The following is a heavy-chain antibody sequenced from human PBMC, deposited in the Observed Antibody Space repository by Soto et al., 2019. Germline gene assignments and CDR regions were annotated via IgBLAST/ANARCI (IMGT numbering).Heavy chain of an antibody. D-gene: IGHD3-3*01. J-gene: IGHJ6*02. CDR1: GGSISSSSYY. Sequence: SETLSLTCTVSGGSISSSSYYWGWIRQPPGKGLEWIGSIYYSGSTYYNPSLKSRVTISVDTSKNQFSLKLSSVTAADTAVYYCATLFGVVSPDYYYYGMDVWGQGTTVTVSS. V-gene: IGHV4-39*01. CDR3: ATLFGVVSPDYYYYGMDV. CDR2: IYYSGST.